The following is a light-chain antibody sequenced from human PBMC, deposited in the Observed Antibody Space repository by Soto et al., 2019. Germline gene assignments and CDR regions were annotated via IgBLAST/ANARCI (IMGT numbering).Light chain of an antibody. CDR2: GAS. J-gene: IGKJ4*01. Sequence: EIVLTQPPGTLSLSPGERATLSCRASQSVSSSYLAWYQQKPGQAPRLLIYGASSRATGIPDRFSGSGSGADFTLTISSLEPEDFAVSYCQQRSNWPITFGGGTKGDIK. CDR3: QQRSNWPIT. CDR1: QSVSSSY. V-gene: IGKV3D-20*02.